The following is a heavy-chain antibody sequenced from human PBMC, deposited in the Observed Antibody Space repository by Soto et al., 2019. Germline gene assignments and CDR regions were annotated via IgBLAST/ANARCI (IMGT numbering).Heavy chain of an antibody. CDR3: AWEGLILWFGEYMFDP. D-gene: IGHD3-10*01. CDR2: ISSSSSTI. CDR1: GFTFSSYS. J-gene: IGHJ5*02. V-gene: IGHV3-48*01. Sequence: GSLRLSCAASGFTFSSYSMNWVRQAPGKGLEWVSYISSSSSTIYYADSVKGRFTISRDNAKNSLYLQMNSLRAEDTAVYYCAWEGLILWFGEYMFDPWGQGTLVTVSS.